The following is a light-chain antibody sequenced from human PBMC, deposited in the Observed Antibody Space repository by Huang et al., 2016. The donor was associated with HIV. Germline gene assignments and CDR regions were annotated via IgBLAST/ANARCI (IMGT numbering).Light chain of an antibody. V-gene: IGKV1-39*01. CDR2: AAS. CDR1: QNIETY. CDR3: QQSYNTPRT. Sequence: DIQMTQSPSSLSASVGDRVTITCRESQNIETYLNWYQLKPGKAPKVLIYAASSLHSAVPLRFSGSGSGTDFTLTISSLQPEDFATYTCQQSYNTPRTFGQGTRVEIK. J-gene: IGKJ1*01.